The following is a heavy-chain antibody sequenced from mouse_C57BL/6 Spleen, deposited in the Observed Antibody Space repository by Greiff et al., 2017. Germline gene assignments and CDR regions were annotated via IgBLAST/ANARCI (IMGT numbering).Heavy chain of an antibody. D-gene: IGHD2-4*01. CDR1: GYTFTSYW. J-gene: IGHJ4*01. Sequence: VQLQQPGAELVKPGASVKMSCKASGYTFTSYWITWVKQRPGQGLEWIGDIYPGSGSTNYNEKFKSKATLTVDTSSSTAYMQLSSLTSEDSAVYYCARREDYDWTSYAMDYWGQGTSVTVSS. CDR2: IYPGSGST. V-gene: IGHV1-55*01. CDR3: ARREDYDWTSYAMDY.